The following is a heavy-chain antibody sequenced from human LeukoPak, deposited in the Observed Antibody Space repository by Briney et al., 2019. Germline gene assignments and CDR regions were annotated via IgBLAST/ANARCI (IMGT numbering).Heavy chain of an antibody. J-gene: IGHJ4*02. CDR1: GFTFSIYS. CDR3: ARGAIAAAGKAYLDY. CDR2: ISSSSSYI. D-gene: IGHD6-13*01. Sequence: GGSLRLSCAASGFTFSIYSMNWVRQAPGKGLEWVSSISSSSSYIYYADSVKGRFTISRDNAKNSLYLQMNSLRAEDTAVYYCARGAIAAAGKAYLDYWGQGTLVTVSS. V-gene: IGHV3-21*01.